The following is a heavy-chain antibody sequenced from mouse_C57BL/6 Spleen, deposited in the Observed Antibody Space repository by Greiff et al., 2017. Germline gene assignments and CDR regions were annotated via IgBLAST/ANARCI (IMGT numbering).Heavy chain of an antibody. Sequence: DVQLVESGGGLVQPGGSLSLSCAASGFTFTDYYMSWVRQPPGKALEWLGFIRNKANGYTTEYSASVKGRFTISRDNSQSILYLQMNALRAEDSATYYCARSLRGDYAMDYWGQGTSVTVSS. CDR1: GFTFTDYY. CDR3: ARSLRGDYAMDY. CDR2: IRNKANGYTT. V-gene: IGHV7-3*01. D-gene: IGHD3-3*01. J-gene: IGHJ4*01.